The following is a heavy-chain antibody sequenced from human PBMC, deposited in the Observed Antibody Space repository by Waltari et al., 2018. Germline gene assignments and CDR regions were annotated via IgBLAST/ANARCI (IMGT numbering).Heavy chain of an antibody. D-gene: IGHD2-2*01. Sequence: VQLVQSGSELKKPGASVKVSCKTSGYTFTDFAINWLRQVPGHGLEWMGWINTETGKPMYAQAFTGRAVFSVDAAASTAYLQIDNLDSEDTAVYFCARDQGGASSRWGQGTPVFVSS. J-gene: IGHJ1*01. CDR2: INTETGKP. V-gene: IGHV7-4-1*01. CDR1: GYTFTDFA. CDR3: ARDQGGASSR.